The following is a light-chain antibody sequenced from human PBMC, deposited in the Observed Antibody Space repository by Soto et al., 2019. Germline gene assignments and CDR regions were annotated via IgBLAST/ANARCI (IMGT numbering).Light chain of an antibody. CDR1: QSFVYSYGNTY. CDR3: VQFSHFPRT. V-gene: IGKV2-24*01. J-gene: IGKJ1*01. Sequence: DIVLTQTPLSSPVTLGQPASISCRSSQSFVYSYGNTYLSWLQQRPGQPPRLLIYQISNRFSGVPDRFSGSGAGTDFTLKISRVEAEDVGVYSCVQFSHFPRTFGQGTKVEIK. CDR2: QIS.